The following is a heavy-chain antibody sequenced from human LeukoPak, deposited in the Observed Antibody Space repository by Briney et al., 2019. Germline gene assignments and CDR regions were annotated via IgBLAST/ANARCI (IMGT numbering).Heavy chain of an antibody. D-gene: IGHD5-24*01. Sequence: SETLSLTRVVYGGSFSGYYWSWIRQPPGKGLEWIGEVIHSGSARYNPSLKSRVTISVDTSKNQFSLKLTSVTAADTAVYYCARTPSEMVADYWGQGTLVTVSS. CDR2: VIHSGSA. V-gene: IGHV4-34*12. J-gene: IGHJ4*02. CDR3: ARTPSEMVADY. CDR1: GGSFSGYY.